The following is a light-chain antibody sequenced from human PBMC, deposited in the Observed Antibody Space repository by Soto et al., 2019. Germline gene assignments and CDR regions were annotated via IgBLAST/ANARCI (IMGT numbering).Light chain of an antibody. CDR3: GTWDSSLSIFV. CDR1: SSDFGGYKY. V-gene: IGLV2-14*01. J-gene: IGLJ1*01. CDR2: DVS. Sequence: QSVLTQPASVSGSPGQSITISCTGTSSDFGGYKYVSWYQQHPGKAPKLMIYDVSNRPSGVSNRFSGSKSGTSATLGITGLQTGDEADYYCGTWDSSLSIFVFGTGTKVTVL.